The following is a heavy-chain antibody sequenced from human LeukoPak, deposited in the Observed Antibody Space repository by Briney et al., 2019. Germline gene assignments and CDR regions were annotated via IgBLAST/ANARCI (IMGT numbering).Heavy chain of an antibody. J-gene: IGHJ4*02. D-gene: IGHD1-26*01. Sequence: SETLSLTCAVYGGSVNSGSYYWNWIRQPPGKGLEWIGYIYYSGSTNYNPSLKSRVTISVDTSKNQFSLKLSSVTAADTAVYYCARAAYSGSYHSDYWGQGTLVTVSS. CDR1: GGSVNSGSYY. CDR3: ARAAYSGSYHSDY. CDR2: IYYSGST. V-gene: IGHV4-61*01.